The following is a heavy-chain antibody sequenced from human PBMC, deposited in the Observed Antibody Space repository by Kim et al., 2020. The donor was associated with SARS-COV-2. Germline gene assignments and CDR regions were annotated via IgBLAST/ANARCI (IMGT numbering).Heavy chain of an antibody. CDR3: ARVGRTGTRAPTAHYYFYG. Sequence: SVKVSCKASEYTFTNYAINWVRQAPGQRLEWMGGIIASYGTTNYAQKFQGRVTITGDASTSTAYMELSSLTFDDTAVYYCARVGRTGTRAPTAHYYFYG. CDR2: IIASYGTT. D-gene: IGHD1-1*01. CDR1: EYTFTNYA. J-gene: IGHJ6*01. V-gene: IGHV1-69*13.